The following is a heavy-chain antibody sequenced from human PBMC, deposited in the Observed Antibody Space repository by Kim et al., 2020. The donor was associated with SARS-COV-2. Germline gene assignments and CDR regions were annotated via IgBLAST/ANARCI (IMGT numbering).Heavy chain of an antibody. V-gene: IGHV3-33*06. CDR2: IWYDGSNK. Sequence: GGSLRLSCAASGFTFSSYAMHWVRQAPGKGLEWVAVIWYDGSNKYYADSVKGRFTISRDNSKNTLYLQMNSLRAEDTAVYYCAKDQGIAVAGIDYWGQGTLVTVSS. D-gene: IGHD6-19*01. J-gene: IGHJ4*02. CDR1: GFTFSSYA. CDR3: AKDQGIAVAGIDY.